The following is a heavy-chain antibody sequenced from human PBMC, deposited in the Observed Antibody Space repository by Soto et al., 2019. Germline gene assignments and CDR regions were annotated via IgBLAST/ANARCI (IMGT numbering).Heavy chain of an antibody. CDR2: ISYDGSNK. J-gene: IGHJ4*02. Sequence: GGSLRLSCAASGFTFSSYAMHWVRQAPGKGLEWVAVISYDGSNKYYADSVKGRFTISRDNSKNTLYLQMNSLRAEDTAVYYCARASGYSYGYLDYWGQGTLVTVSP. CDR3: ARASGYSYGYLDY. D-gene: IGHD5-18*01. CDR1: GFTFSSYA. V-gene: IGHV3-30-3*01.